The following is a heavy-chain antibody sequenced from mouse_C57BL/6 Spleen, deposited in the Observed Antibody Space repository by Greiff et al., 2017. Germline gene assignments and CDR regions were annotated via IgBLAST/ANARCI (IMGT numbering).Heavy chain of an antibody. Sequence: EVKLVESGGGLVKPGGSLKLSCAASGYTFTSYTMSWVRQTPEKRLEWVATISGGGGNPYYPDSVQGRFTISRDKAKNTLYLQMSSLRSEDTALYYCARFYSNYRYAMDYWGQGTTVTVSS. CDR3: ARFYSNYRYAMDY. CDR2: ISGGGGNP. D-gene: IGHD2-5*01. J-gene: IGHJ4*01. V-gene: IGHV5-9*01. CDR1: GYTFTSYT.